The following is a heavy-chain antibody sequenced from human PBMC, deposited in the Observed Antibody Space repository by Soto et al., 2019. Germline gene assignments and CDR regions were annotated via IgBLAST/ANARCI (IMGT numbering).Heavy chain of an antibody. Sequence: SETLSLTCAVSGGAISSVGYSWYWIRQHPGKGLECIGYIYYTGSTYYNPSLKSRITISVDTSTTQFSLKLSSVTAADTAVYYCAGWGVGDSSGFFYNYWGQGTLVTVSS. D-gene: IGHD3-22*01. CDR1: GGAISSVGYS. CDR3: AGWGVGDSSGFFYNY. J-gene: IGHJ4*02. CDR2: IYYTGST. V-gene: IGHV4-31*11.